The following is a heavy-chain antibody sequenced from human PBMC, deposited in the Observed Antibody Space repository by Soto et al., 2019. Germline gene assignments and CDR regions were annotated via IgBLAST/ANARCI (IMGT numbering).Heavy chain of an antibody. Sequence: ASVKVSCKASGYTFTGYYMHWVRQAPGQGLEWMGWINPNSGGTNYAQKFQGRVTMTRDTSISTAHMELSRLRSDDTAVYYCARVGSPQLSASPHVRNYYYGMDVWGQGTTVTVSS. CDR2: INPNSGGT. CDR3: ARVGSPQLSASPHVRNYYYGMDV. CDR1: GYTFTGYY. D-gene: IGHD3-10*01. J-gene: IGHJ6*02. V-gene: IGHV1-2*02.